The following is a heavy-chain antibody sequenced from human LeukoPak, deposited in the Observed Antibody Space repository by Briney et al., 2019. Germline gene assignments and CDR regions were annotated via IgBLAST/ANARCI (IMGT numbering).Heavy chain of an antibody. J-gene: IGHJ3*02. CDR1: GYTFTSYD. CDR2: MNPNSGNT. V-gene: IGHV1-8*02. D-gene: IGHD3-22*01. Sequence: ASVKVSCKASGYTFTSYDINWVRQATGQGLEWMGWMNPNSGNTGYAQKFQGRVTMTRDTSTSTVYMELSSLRSEDTAVYYCARDPMIAGDAFDIWGQGTMVTVSS. CDR3: ARDPMIAGDAFDI.